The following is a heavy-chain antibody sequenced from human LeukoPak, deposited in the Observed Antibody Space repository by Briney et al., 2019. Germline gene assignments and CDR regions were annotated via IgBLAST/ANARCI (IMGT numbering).Heavy chain of an antibody. CDR3: ARADYFYGSGHFDY. Sequence: SETLSLTCTVSGGSISSSSYYWGWIRQPPGKGLEWIGSIYYSGSTYYNPSLKSRVTISVDTSKNQFSLKLSSVTAADTAVYYCARADYFYGSGHFDYWGQGTLVSVSS. CDR1: GGSISSSSYY. CDR2: IYYSGST. V-gene: IGHV4-39*07. D-gene: IGHD3-10*01. J-gene: IGHJ4*02.